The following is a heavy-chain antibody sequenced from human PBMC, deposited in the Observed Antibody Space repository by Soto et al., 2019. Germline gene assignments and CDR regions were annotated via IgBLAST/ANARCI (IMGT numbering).Heavy chain of an antibody. CDR3: ARDKITGLFDY. J-gene: IGHJ4*02. CDR1: GFSITGGSISSTTYY. Sequence: PSETLSLTCPVSGFSITGGSISSTTYYWGWMRQPPGKGLEWIASFFIGGNTYYNPSLKSRVTTSVDTSKNQFSLKLTSVTAADTAVYYCARDKITGLFDYWGQGTLVTV. CDR2: FFIGGNT. D-gene: IGHD2-8*02. V-gene: IGHV4-39*02.